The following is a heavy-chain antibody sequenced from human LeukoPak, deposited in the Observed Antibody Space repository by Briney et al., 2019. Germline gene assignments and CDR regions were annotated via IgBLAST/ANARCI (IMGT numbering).Heavy chain of an antibody. CDR2: IYYSGST. D-gene: IGHD3-22*01. Sequence: SETLSLTCTVFGGSISSYYWSWIRQPPGKGLEWIGYIYYSGSTNYNPSLKSRVTISVDTSKNQFSLKLSSVTAADTAVYYCAATAEYYDSSGYYNYWGQGTLVTVSS. CDR1: GGSISSYY. V-gene: IGHV4-59*01. J-gene: IGHJ4*02. CDR3: AATAEYYDSSGYYNY.